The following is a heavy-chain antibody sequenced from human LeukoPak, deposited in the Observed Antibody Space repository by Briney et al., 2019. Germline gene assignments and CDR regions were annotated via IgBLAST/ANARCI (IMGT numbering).Heavy chain of an antibody. CDR3: ARYSYAGLGY. CDR1: GFTFSDYY. CDR2: ISSSSSYT. V-gene: IGHV3-11*03. D-gene: IGHD3-16*01. J-gene: IGHJ4*02. Sequence: PGGSLRLSCAPSGFTFSDYYMISIRQAPGKGLVWVSYISSSSSYTNYADSVKGRFTISRDNAKNSLYLQMNSLRAEDTAVYYCARYSYAGLGYWGQGTLVTVSS.